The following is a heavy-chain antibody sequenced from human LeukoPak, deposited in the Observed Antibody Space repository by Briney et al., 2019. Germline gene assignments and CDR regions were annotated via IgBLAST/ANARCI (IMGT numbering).Heavy chain of an antibody. CDR3: ARDFSQVLDGYLEVSDAFDI. CDR1: GFMFRNHG. CDR2: ISGSGDNT. V-gene: IGHV3-23*01. Sequence: PGGSLRLSCAASGFMFRNHGMNWVRQAPGKGLEWLSTISGSGDNTYYADSVKGRFTISRDNSKNTLYLQMNSLRAEDTAVYYCARDFSQVLDGYLEVSDAFDIWGQGTMVTVSS. J-gene: IGHJ3*02. D-gene: IGHD5-24*01.